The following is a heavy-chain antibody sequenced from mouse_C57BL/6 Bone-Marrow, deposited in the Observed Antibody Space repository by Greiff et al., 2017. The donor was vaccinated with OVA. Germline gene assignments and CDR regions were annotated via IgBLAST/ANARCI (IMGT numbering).Heavy chain of an antibody. CDR2: IDPSDSYT. CDR3: ARPNWDLAWFAD. V-gene: IGHV1-50*01. D-gene: IGHD4-1*02. Sequence: VQLQQPGAELVKPGASVKLSCKASGYTFTSYWLQWVKQRPGQGLEWIGEIDPSDSYTNYNHKVKGKGTLTVDTSSSTAYMQLSSLTSEDSSVDYCARPNWDLAWFADWGQGTLVTVSA. J-gene: IGHJ3*01. CDR1: GYTFTSYW.